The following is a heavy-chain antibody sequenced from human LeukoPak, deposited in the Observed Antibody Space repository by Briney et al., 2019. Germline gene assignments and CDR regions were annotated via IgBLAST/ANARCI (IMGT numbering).Heavy chain of an antibody. D-gene: IGHD3-22*01. Sequence: GGSLRLSCAAPGITFSNYNMNWVRQAPGKGLEWISSITSSSSYTFYADSVKGRFTISRDNAKNSVYLQMNNLRAEDTAVYYCAKTLLDTSGYYYAGSDYWGRGILVTVST. CDR2: ITSSSSYT. J-gene: IGHJ4*02. V-gene: IGHV3-21*01. CDR1: GITFSNYN. CDR3: AKTLLDTSGYYYAGSDY.